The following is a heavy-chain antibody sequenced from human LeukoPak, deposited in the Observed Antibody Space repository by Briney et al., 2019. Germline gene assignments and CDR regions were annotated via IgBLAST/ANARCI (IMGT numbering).Heavy chain of an antibody. V-gene: IGHV3-21*01. CDR2: ISSSSSYI. D-gene: IGHD5-18*01. CDR3: ARGVKITDTARRYFDY. CDR1: GFTFSSYS. J-gene: IGHJ4*02. Sequence: GGSLRHSCAASGFTFSSYSMNWVRQAAGKGLEGVSSISSSSSYIYYADSVKGRFTISRDNAKNSLYLQMNSLRAEDTAVYYCARGVKITDTARRYFDYWGQGTLVTVSS.